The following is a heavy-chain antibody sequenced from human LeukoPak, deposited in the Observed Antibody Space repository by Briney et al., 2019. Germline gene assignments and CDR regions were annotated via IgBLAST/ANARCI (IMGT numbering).Heavy chain of an antibody. CDR1: GFTFSDYS. V-gene: IGHV3-48*01. CDR3: AREIPGRIAADC. Sequence: GGSLRPSCAASGFTFSDYSMNWVRQAPGKGLEWISYIGGRGDGISYADSVKGRFTVSRDNAKNSLFLQMNRLRGEDTAIYFCAREIPGRIAADCWGQGTLATVSS. D-gene: IGHD2-15*01. J-gene: IGHJ4*02. CDR2: IGGRGDGI.